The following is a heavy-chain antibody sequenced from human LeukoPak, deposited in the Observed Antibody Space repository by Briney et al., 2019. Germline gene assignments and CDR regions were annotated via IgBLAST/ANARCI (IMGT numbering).Heavy chain of an antibody. CDR3: AREDYYDSGSNDY. Sequence: ASVKVSCKASGYTFTTYAINWVRQAPGQGLEWMGWINPNSGITVYAQKFQGRVTITRNPSISTAYMELSSLRSEDTAVYYCAREDYYDSGSNDYWGQGTLVTVSS. V-gene: IGHV1-8*03. CDR2: INPNSGIT. J-gene: IGHJ4*02. D-gene: IGHD3-22*01. CDR1: GYTFTTYA.